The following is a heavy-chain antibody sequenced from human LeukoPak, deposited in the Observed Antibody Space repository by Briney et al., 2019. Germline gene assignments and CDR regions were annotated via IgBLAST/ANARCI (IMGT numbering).Heavy chain of an antibody. D-gene: IGHD3-10*01. V-gene: IGHV3-53*01. CDR2: IYTGGSI. J-gene: IGHJ4*02. CDR3: AGGATYGSGKYLDY. Sequence: GGSLRLSCAASGFTVSSNYMTWVRQAPGKGLEWVSVIYTGGSIYYADSVKGRFTISRDNSKNTLYLQMNSLRAEDTAVYYCAGGATYGSGKYLDYWGRGTLLTVSS. CDR1: GFTVSSNY.